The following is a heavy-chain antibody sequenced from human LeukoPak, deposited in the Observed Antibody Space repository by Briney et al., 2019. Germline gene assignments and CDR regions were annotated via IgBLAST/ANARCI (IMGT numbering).Heavy chain of an antibody. V-gene: IGHV1-46*01. CDR3: ARVRDIAAAGLYFQH. CDR1: GYTFTSYY. J-gene: IGHJ1*01. D-gene: IGHD6-13*01. CDR2: INPSGGST. Sequence: ASVKVSCKSSGYTFTSYYMHWVRQAPGQGLEWMGIINPSGGSTSYAQKFQGRVTMTRDTSTSTVYMELSRLRSEDTAVYYCARVRDIAAAGLYFQHWGQGTLVTVSS.